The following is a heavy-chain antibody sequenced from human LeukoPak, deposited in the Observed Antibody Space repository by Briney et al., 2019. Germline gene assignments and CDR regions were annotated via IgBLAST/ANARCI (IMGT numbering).Heavy chain of an antibody. Sequence: GESLKISCKGSGYSFTSYWIGWVRQMPGKGLEWMGIIYPGDSDTRYSPSFQGRVTISADKSINTAYLQWSSLKASDTAIYYCARQDGSAYYYFDYWGQGTLVTVSS. CDR3: ARQDGSAYYYFDY. CDR2: IYPGDSDT. CDR1: GYSFTSYW. J-gene: IGHJ4*02. D-gene: IGHD6-19*01. V-gene: IGHV5-51*01.